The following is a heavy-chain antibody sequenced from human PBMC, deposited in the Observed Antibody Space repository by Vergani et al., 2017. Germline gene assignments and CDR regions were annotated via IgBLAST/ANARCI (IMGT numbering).Heavy chain of an antibody. CDR3: ARARKXRFGVVWENWFDP. CDR2: ISSGGGDI. D-gene: IGHD3-3*01. Sequence: EVQLLESGGGLVQPGGSRRLSCAGAGFTSDTYTMAYVRQAPGKGLEWVATISSGGGDIFYADSVKGRFTISRDNSKNTLFLQMNSLRAEDTAVYYCARARKXRFGVVWENWFDPWGQGTLVTVSS. J-gene: IGHJ5*02. V-gene: IGHV3-21*02. CDR1: GFTSDTYT.